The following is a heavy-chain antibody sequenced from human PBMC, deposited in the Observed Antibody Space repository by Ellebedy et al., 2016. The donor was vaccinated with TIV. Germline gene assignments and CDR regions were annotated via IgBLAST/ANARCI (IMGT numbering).Heavy chain of an antibody. CDR3: AKDRYSYGSYYFDY. V-gene: IGHV3-7*03. J-gene: IGHJ4*02. CDR2: IKQDGSER. Sequence: GESLKISCAASGFSFSSYWMSWVRQAPGKGLEWVASIKQDGSERPYVESVKGRFTISRDNSKNSLSLQMNSLRTEDTALYYCAKDRYSYGSYYFDYWGQGTLVTVSS. D-gene: IGHD5-18*01. CDR1: GFSFSSYW.